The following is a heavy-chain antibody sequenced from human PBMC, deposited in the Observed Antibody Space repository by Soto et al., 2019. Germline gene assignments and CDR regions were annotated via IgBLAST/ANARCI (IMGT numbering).Heavy chain of an antibody. D-gene: IGHD5-12*01. Sequence: LSLTCTVSGGSISSTTYSWGWIRQPPGKGLEWIWSMYYSGTTYTNPSLQSRVTISVDRSKNQFTLKLSSVTAADTAVYYCASYNVDIVATGSAYFDYWGQGTLVTVSS. CDR1: GGSISSTTYS. J-gene: IGHJ4*02. CDR2: MYYSGTT. V-gene: IGHV4-39*06. CDR3: ASYNVDIVATGSAYFDY.